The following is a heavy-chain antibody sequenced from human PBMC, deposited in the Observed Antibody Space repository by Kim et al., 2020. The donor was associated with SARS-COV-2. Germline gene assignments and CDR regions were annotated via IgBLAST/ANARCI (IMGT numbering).Heavy chain of an antibody. CDR1: GGSISSGSYY. Sequence: SETLSLTCTVSGGSISSGSYYWSWIRQPAGKGLEWIGRIYTSGSTNYNPSLKGRVTISVDTSKNQFSLKLSSVTAADTAVYYCARDGLPGIAVAGTPGWFDPWGQGTLVTVSS. CDR2: IYTSGST. V-gene: IGHV4-61*02. J-gene: IGHJ5*02. CDR3: ARDGLPGIAVAGTPGWFDP. D-gene: IGHD6-19*01.